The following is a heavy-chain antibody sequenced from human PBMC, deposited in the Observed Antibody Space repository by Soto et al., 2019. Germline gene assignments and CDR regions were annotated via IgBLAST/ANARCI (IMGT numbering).Heavy chain of an antibody. CDR3: ARTTLTTRGAFDI. CDR2: INPSGGST. V-gene: IGHV1-46*01. Sequence: QVQLVQSGAEVKKPGASVKVSCKASVYTFTSYYMHWVRQAPGQGLEWMGIINPSGGSTSYAQKFQGRVTMTRDTYASTVYMELSSLRSEDTAVYYCARTTLTTRGAFDIWGQGTMVTGSS. J-gene: IGHJ3*02. CDR1: VYTFTSYY. D-gene: IGHD4-17*01.